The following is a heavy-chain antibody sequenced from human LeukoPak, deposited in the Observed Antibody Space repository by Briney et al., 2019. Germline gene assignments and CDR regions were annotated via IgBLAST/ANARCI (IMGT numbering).Heavy chain of an antibody. CDR3: ARLAAPDAFDI. V-gene: IGHV3-48*04. Sequence: GGSLRLSCAASGFTFNTYTMNWVRQAPGKGLEWISYLSSGSDSIFYADSVKGRFTISRDNAKNSLYPRMNSLRAEDTAVYYCARLAAPDAFDIWGQGTMVTVSS. D-gene: IGHD6-13*01. CDR1: GFTFNTYT. CDR2: LSSGSDSI. J-gene: IGHJ3*02.